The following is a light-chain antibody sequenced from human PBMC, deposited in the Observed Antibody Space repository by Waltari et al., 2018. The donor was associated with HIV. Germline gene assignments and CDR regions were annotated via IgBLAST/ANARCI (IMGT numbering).Light chain of an antibody. CDR1: SSNY. Sequence: QSALTQPRPVSGSPGQPVTISCTGTSSNYVSWYQQHPGKAPKVIIYDFSKRPSWGPDRFSGSKSGNTASLTISGLQAEDEADYYCCSFAGSYSYVFGTGTKVTVL. V-gene: IGLV2-11*01. CDR3: CSFAGSYSYV. CDR2: DFS. J-gene: IGLJ1*01.